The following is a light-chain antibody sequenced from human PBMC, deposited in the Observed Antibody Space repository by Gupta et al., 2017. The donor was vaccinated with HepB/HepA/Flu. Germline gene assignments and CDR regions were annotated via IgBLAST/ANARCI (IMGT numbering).Light chain of an antibody. CDR3: SSQTITYTVV. V-gene: IGLV2-14*03. CDR1: SSDVGAYNY. Sequence: QSALTQPASVSGSPGQSITISYTGTSSDVGAYNYVSWYQQHPDKAPKLIMFDASNRPSGVSNRFSGSKSGNTASLTISGLQAEDEADYYCSSQTITYTVVFGGGTKLTVL. CDR2: DAS. J-gene: IGLJ2*01.